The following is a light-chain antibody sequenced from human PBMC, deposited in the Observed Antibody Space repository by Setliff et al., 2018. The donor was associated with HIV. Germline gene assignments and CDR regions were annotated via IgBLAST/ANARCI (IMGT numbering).Light chain of an antibody. Sequence: SALTQPPSVSGSPGQSVTISCTGTSSDVGYYNRVSWYQQPPGTVPRLMIYEVSSRPSGVPDRFSGSKSGNAASLTISGLQAEDEADYYCASRTAGSTPYVFGTGTKVTV. CDR3: ASRTAGSTPYV. V-gene: IGLV2-18*02. CDR1: SSDVGYYNR. J-gene: IGLJ1*01. CDR2: EVS.